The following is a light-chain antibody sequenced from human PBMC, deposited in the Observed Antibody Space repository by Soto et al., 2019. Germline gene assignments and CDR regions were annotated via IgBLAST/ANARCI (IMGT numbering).Light chain of an antibody. CDR1: QSVSSNY. CDR2: GAS. Sequence: IVLTQSPDTLSLSPGERATLSCRASQSVSSNYLAWYQQKPGQAPRLLIYGASNRATGIPDRFSGSGSGTDFTLTISRLEPEDFVMYYCQQYTGLPRTFGQGTKVDI. CDR3: QQYTGLPRT. V-gene: IGKV3-20*01. J-gene: IGKJ1*01.